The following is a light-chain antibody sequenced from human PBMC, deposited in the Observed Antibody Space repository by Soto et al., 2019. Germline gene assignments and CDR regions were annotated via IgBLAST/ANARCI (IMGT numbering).Light chain of an antibody. CDR1: SSNIGAGYD. CDR3: QSYDSRMSGSVV. V-gene: IGLV1-40*01. Sequence: QSVLTQPPSVSGAPGQRVTISCTGSSSNIGAGYDVHWYCQLPGTAPKLLIYGNNNRPSGVPDRFSGSKSGTSASLAITGLQAEDEADYYCQSYDSRMSGSVVFGGGTKVTVL. J-gene: IGLJ2*01. CDR2: GNN.